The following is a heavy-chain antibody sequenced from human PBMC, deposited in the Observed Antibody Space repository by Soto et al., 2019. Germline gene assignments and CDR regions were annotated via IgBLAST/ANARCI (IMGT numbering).Heavy chain of an antibody. D-gene: IGHD1-26*01. CDR1: GYNFNSHS. V-gene: IGHV7-4-1*01. Sequence: QVQLVQSGSESMQPGASVKVSCKGSGYNFNSHSINWLRQAPGQGLEWMGWINPNTGNPTYEQCFTGRFVFSVYISVITVYLQLFSLKAADSAFYYCARDRASGSFDYWCQGTLVTVSS. CDR2: INPNTGNP. J-gene: IGHJ4*02. CDR3: ARDRASGSFDY.